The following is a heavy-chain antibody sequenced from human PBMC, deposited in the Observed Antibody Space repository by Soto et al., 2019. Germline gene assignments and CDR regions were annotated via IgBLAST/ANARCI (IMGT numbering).Heavy chain of an antibody. CDR1: GASLSTDTFY. J-gene: IGHJ1*01. D-gene: IGHD4-4*01. CDR2: IYYSGAA. CDR3: ARRDRGGQYFSFQP. Sequence: QLQLQESGPGLVRPSETLSLTCTVSGASLSTDTFYWGWLRQPPGKGLEWIAVIYYSGAAYYNLSLKSRVTIHLKTPEIQVSLQLISVTATDTALYFCARRDRGGQYFSFQPWGQGTLVTVSS. V-gene: IGHV4-39*01.